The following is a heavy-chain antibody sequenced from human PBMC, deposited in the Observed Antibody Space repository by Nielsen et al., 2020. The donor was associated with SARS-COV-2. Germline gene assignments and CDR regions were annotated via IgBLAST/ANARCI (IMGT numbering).Heavy chain of an antibody. CDR1: GFTFDDYA. D-gene: IGHD3-3*01. CDR2: ISWNSGSI. CDR3: ARDNDFWSGYYLDY. J-gene: IGHJ4*02. Sequence: GGSLRLSCAASGFTFDDYAMHWVRQAPGKGLEWVSGISWNSGSIGYADSVKGRFTISRDNSKNTLYLQMNSLRAEDTAVYYCARDNDFWSGYYLDYWGQGTLVTVSS. V-gene: IGHV3-9*01.